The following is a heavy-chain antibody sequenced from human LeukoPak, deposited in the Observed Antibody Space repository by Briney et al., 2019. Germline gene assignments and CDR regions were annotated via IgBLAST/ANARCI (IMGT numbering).Heavy chain of an antibody. D-gene: IGHD6-19*01. V-gene: IGHV1-69*04. CDR1: GGTFSSYA. CDR3: ARALDSSGWDSYWYFDL. CDR2: IIPILGIA. J-gene: IGHJ2*01. Sequence: SVTVSYKASGGTFSSYAIRWVRQAPGQGREGMGRIIPILGIANYAQKFQRRVTITADKSTSTAYMQLSSLRSEDTAVYYCARALDSSGWDSYWYFDLWGRGTLVTVSS.